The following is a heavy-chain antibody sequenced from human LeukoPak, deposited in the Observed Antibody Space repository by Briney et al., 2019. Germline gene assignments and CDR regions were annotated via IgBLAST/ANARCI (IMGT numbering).Heavy chain of an antibody. J-gene: IGHJ4*02. CDR2: IKQDASEK. CDR3: AREYGGSYFFDY. V-gene: IGHV3-7*01. D-gene: IGHD1-26*01. Sequence: GGSLRLSCAASGFTFSSYWMSWGRQAPGMGLEWVANIKQDASEKYYVDSVKGRFTISRDNAKNSLYLQMNYLRAEDTAVYYCAREYGGSYFFDYWGQGTLVTVSS. CDR1: GFTFSSYW.